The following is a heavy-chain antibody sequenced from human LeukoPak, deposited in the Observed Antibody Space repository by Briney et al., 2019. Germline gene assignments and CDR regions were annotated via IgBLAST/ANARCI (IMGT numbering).Heavy chain of an antibody. Sequence: GGSLRLSCVASGFTFNNAWMIWVRQDPGKGLEWVGRIKSKTDGGTTDYAAPVKGRFTISRDDSKNTLYLQMNSLKTEDTAVYYCTTDPTEAYFDYWGQGTLVTVSS. CDR1: GFTFNNAW. V-gene: IGHV3-15*01. J-gene: IGHJ4*02. CDR3: TTDPTEAYFDY. CDR2: IKSKTDGGTT.